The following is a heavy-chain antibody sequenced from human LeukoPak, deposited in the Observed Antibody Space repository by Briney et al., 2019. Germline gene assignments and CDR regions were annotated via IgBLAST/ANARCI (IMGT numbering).Heavy chain of an antibody. CDR1: GFSFSCYA. CDR3: ASSYSDVGDYYYFYYMDV. Sequence: GGSLRLSCVASGFSFSCYAMSWVRQAPGKGLEWVSGISDSGGSTYYADSVKGRFTISRDNSKNTVYLQMNSLRADDTAVYYCASSYSDVGDYYYFYYMDVWGKGTTVTISS. J-gene: IGHJ6*03. CDR2: ISDSGGST. D-gene: IGHD4-17*01. V-gene: IGHV3-23*01.